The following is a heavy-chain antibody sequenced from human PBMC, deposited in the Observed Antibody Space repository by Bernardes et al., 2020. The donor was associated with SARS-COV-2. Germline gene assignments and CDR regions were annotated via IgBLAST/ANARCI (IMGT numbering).Heavy chain of an antibody. CDR2: MNPKSGNT. V-gene: IGHV1-8*01. CDR1: GYTFNNNN. CDR3: ARDFGAVTAFDP. J-gene: IGHJ5*02. Sequence: ASVKVSCKAPGYTFNNNNINWLRQATGQGLEWMGWMNPKSGNTGSAQKFQGRITMTRNTSISTACMELSNLRSDDTAMYYCARDFGAVTAFDPWGQGTLVTVSS. D-gene: IGHD3-3*01.